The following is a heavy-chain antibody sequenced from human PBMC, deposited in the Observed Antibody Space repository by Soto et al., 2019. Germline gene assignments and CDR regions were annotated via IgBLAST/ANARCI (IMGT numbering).Heavy chain of an antibody. Sequence: GASVKVSCKASGYTFTSYGISWVRQAPGQGLEWMGWISAYNGNTNYAQKLQGRVTMTTDTSTSTAYMELRSLRSDDTAVYYCARWGVYDSSGYEAFDIWGQGTMVTVSS. CDR3: ARWGVYDSSGYEAFDI. CDR2: ISAYNGNT. CDR1: GYTFTSYG. J-gene: IGHJ3*02. D-gene: IGHD3-22*01. V-gene: IGHV1-18*01.